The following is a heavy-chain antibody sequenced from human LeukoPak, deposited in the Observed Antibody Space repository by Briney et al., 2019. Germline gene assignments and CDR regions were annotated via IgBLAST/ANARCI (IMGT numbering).Heavy chain of an antibody. J-gene: IGHJ4*02. CDR2: INHSGST. CDR1: GGSFSGYY. CDR3: ARREAAGSSYDY. V-gene: IGHV4-34*01. Sequence: PSETLSLTCAVYGGSFSGYYWSWIRQPPGKGLEWIGEINHSGSTNYNPSLKSRVTISVDTSKNQFSLKLSSVTAADTAVYYCARREAAGSSYDYWGQGTLVTVSS. D-gene: IGHD6-13*01.